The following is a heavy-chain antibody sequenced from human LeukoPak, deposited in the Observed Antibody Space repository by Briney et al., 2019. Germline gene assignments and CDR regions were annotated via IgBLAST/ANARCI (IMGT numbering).Heavy chain of an antibody. V-gene: IGHV4-59*10. Sequence: PSETLSLTCAVYGGSFSGYYWSWIRQPPGKGLEWIGRISTIGSTDYNPSLRSRVTMSLDTSRNQFSLTLTSMTAADTAVYYCAKNELRSYGLVHYWGQGTLVTVSS. CDR1: GGSFSGYY. CDR2: ISTIGST. D-gene: IGHD1-26*01. CDR3: AKNELRSYGLVHY. J-gene: IGHJ4*02.